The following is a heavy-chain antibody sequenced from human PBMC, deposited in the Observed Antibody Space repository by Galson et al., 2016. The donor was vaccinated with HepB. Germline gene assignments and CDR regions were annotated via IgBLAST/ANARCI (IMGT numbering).Heavy chain of an antibody. V-gene: IGHV3-15*01. J-gene: IGHJ6*02. CDR3: IHDWDYNYGMNV. D-gene: IGHD2-21*01. CDR1: GFTFSLAW. Sequence: SLRLSCAGYGFTFSLAWMNWVRQAPGKGLEWVGRMKSKGGGGTTDSAAPVKGRFSITRDDSKNTLYLHMISLTAEDTAVYYCIHDWDYNYGMNVWGQGTTVTVSS. CDR2: MKSKGGGGTT.